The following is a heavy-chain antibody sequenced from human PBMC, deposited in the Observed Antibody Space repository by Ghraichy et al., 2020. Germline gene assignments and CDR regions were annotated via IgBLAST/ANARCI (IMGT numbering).Heavy chain of an antibody. CDR3: ARDNWNYQRAFDI. J-gene: IGHJ3*02. V-gene: IGHV4-4*02. Sequence: SETLSLTCAVSGGSISSSNWWSWVRQPPGKGLEWIGEIYHSGSTNYNPSLKSRVTISVDKSKNQFSLKLSSVTAADTAVYYCARDNWNYQRAFDIWGQGTMVTVSS. CDR1: GGSISSSNW. D-gene: IGHD1-7*01. CDR2: IYHSGST.